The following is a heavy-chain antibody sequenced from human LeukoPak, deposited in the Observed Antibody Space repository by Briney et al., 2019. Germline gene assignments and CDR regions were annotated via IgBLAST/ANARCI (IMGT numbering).Heavy chain of an antibody. V-gene: IGHV1-18*01. CDR2: ISASNGNT. J-gene: IGHJ6*02. CDR3: ARGMDYYGSGSYEYYYYGMDV. D-gene: IGHD3-10*01. CDR1: GYTFTNYG. Sequence: ASVKVSCKASGYTFTNYGITWVRQAPGQGLEWMGWISASNGNTNYAQKFQGRVAMTTDTSTSTAYMELRSLRSDDTAVYYCARGMDYYGSGSYEYYYYGMDVWGQGTTVTVSS.